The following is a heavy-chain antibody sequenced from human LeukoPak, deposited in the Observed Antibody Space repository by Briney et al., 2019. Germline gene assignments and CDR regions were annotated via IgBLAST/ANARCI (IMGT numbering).Heavy chain of an antibody. D-gene: IGHD3-10*01. Sequence: SETLSLTCTVSGGSISSYYWSWIRQPAGKGLEWIGRIYTSGSTNYNPSLKSRVTISVDTSKNQFSLKLSSVTAADTAVYYCARVRFGDYYYYYYMDVWGKGTTVTVSS. CDR1: GGSISSYY. V-gene: IGHV4-4*07. J-gene: IGHJ6*03. CDR3: ARVRFGDYYYYYYMDV. CDR2: IYTSGST.